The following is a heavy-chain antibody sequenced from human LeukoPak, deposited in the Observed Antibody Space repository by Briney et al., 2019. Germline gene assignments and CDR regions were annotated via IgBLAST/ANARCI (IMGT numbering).Heavy chain of an antibody. CDR3: ARVPSGLAGAVGYRARRPYFDY. Sequence: SETLSLTCAVYGGSFSGYYWSWIRQPPGKGLEWIGEINHSGSTNYNPSLKSRVTISVDTSKNQFSLKLSSVTAADTAVYYCARVPSGLAGAVGYRARRPYFDYWGQGTLVTVSS. CDR1: GGSFSGYY. CDR2: INHSGST. V-gene: IGHV4-34*01. J-gene: IGHJ4*02. D-gene: IGHD6-13*01.